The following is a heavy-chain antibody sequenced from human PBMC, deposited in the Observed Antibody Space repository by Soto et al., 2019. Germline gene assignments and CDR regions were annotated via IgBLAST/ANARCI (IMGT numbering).Heavy chain of an antibody. V-gene: IGHV4-34*01. CDR1: GGSFSGYY. CDR2: INHSGST. D-gene: IGHD6-13*01. Sequence: SETLSLTCAVYGGSFSGYYWSWIRQPPGKGLEWIGEINHSGSTNYNPSLKSRVTISVDTSKNQFSLKLSSVTAADTAVYYCARGFSSWYPSDAFDIWGQGTMVTVSS. J-gene: IGHJ3*02. CDR3: ARGFSSWYPSDAFDI.